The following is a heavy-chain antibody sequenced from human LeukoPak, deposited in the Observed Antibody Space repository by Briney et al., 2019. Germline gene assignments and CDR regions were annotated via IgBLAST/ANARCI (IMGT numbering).Heavy chain of an antibody. Sequence: PGGSLRLSCAASGFTFSSYSKNWVRQAPGKGLEWVSYISSSSSTIYYADSVKGRFTTSRDNAKNSLYLQMNSLRAEDTAVYYCASPRITIFGVVMDYWGQGTLVTVSS. CDR3: ASPRITIFGVVMDY. V-gene: IGHV3-48*01. CDR1: GFTFSSYS. D-gene: IGHD3-3*01. J-gene: IGHJ4*02. CDR2: ISSSSSTI.